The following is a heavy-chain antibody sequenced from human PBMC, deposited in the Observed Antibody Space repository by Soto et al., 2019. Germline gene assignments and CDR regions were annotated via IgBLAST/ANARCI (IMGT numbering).Heavy chain of an antibody. CDR2: IYTSGST. D-gene: IGHD1-26*01. V-gene: IGHV4-4*07. CDR1: GGPISSYY. J-gene: IGHJ5*02. Sequence: SQTLSLTCTVSGGPISSYYWSWIRQPAGKGLEWIGRIYTSGSTNYNPSLKSRVTISVDTSKNQFSLKLSSVTAADTAVYYCARHSSPPRIVGATAWFDPWGQGTLVTVSS. CDR3: ARHSSPPRIVGATAWFDP.